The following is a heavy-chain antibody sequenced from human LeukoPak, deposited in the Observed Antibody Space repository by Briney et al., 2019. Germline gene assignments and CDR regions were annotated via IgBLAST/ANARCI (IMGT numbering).Heavy chain of an antibody. D-gene: IGHD3-16*01. J-gene: IGHJ5*02. Sequence: SETLSLTCAVSGGSISSSDYYWGWIRQPPGTGLEWIASIYYTGTTHYNPSLKSRVTMSVDTSRNQFSLKLSSVTAADTAVYYCARVNTQGVPSPWGQGILVTVSS. CDR3: ARVNTQGVPSP. CDR1: GGSISSSDYY. V-gene: IGHV4-39*01. CDR2: IYYTGTT.